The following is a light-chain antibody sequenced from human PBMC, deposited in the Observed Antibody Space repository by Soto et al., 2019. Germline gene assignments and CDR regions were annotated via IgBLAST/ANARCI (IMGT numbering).Light chain of an antibody. V-gene: IGLV4-69*01. J-gene: IGLJ3*02. CDR1: SGHNSYA. CDR2: LNSDGSH. Sequence: QLVLTQPPSASASLGASVKLTCTLSSGHNSYAIAWHQQQPEKGPRYLMKLNSDGSHSKGDGIPDRFSGSSSGAERYVTISSLQSEDEADYYCQTWSTDIRVFGGGTQLTVL. CDR3: QTWSTDIRV.